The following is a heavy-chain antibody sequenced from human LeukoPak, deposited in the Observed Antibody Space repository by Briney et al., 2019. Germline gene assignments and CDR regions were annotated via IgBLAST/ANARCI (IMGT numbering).Heavy chain of an antibody. Sequence: GSLRLSCAASGFTFSSYAMSWIRQPPGKGLEWIGYIYYSGSTNYNPSLKSRVTISVDTSKNQFSLKLSSVTAADTAVYYCARASYQLLSEPYYYYYYMDVWGKGTTVTVSS. V-gene: IGHV4-59*01. J-gene: IGHJ6*03. CDR3: ARASYQLLSEPYYYYYYMDV. D-gene: IGHD2-2*01. CDR1: GFTFSSYA. CDR2: IYYSGST.